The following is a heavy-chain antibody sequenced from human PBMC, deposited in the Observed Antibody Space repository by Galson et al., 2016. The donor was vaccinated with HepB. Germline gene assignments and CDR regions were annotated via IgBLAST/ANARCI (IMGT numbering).Heavy chain of an antibody. CDR3: ARDRGYCDSLWNWFDP. CDR1: GFTLSDSP. Sequence: SLRLSCAASGFTLSDSPMSWVRQAPGKGLDWVSSTSSSGGNTYYPASVKGRFTISRDNSKNTLYLPMHSLRAEDTAVYYWARDRGYCDSLWNWFDPWGRGTLVTVSS. V-gene: IGHV3-23*01. CDR2: TSSSGGNT. D-gene: IGHD4-17*01. J-gene: IGHJ5*02.